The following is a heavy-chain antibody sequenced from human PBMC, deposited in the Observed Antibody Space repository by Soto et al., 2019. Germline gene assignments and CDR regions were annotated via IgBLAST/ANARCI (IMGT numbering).Heavy chain of an antibody. V-gene: IGHV1-2*04. CDR3: ARSQGFDSSGWYHPYYYYGMDV. Sequence: QVQLVQSGAEVKKPGASVKVSCKASGYTFTGYYMHWVRQAPGQGLEWMGWINPNSGGTNYAQKFQGWVTMTRDTSISTAYMELSRLRSDDTAVYYCARSQGFDSSGWYHPYYYYGMDVWGQGTTVTVSS. D-gene: IGHD6-19*01. CDR2: INPNSGGT. CDR1: GYTFTGYY. J-gene: IGHJ6*02.